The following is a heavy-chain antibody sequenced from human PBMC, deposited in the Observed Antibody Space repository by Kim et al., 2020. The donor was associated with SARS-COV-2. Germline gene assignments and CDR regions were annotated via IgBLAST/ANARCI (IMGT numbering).Heavy chain of an antibody. CDR3: AKDLLSWNYG. CDR2: RT. D-gene: IGHD1-7*01. J-gene: IGHJ4*02. V-gene: IGHV3-23*01. Sequence: RTYNAVYAKGRFTISRDKSKNTLYLQMNSLRAEDTAVYYCAKDLLSWNYGWGQGTLVTVSS.